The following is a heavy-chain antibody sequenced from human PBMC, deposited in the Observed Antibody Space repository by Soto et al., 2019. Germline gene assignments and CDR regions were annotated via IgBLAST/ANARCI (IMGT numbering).Heavy chain of an antibody. CDR2: IVVGSGNT. Sequence: SVKVSCKASGFTFTSSAMQWVRQARGQRLEWIGWIVVGSGNTNYAQKFQERVTITRDMSTSTAYMELSSLRSEDTAVYYCAALYCSGGSCYSFSNAFDIWGQGTMVTVS. D-gene: IGHD2-15*01. J-gene: IGHJ3*02. CDR3: AALYCSGGSCYSFSNAFDI. CDR1: GFTFTSSA. V-gene: IGHV1-58*02.